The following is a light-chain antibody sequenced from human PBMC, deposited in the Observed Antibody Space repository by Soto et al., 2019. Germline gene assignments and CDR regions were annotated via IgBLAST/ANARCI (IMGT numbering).Light chain of an antibody. Sequence: QTVVTQEPSLTVSPGGTVTLTCASSTGAVTSGYYPSWFQQKPGQPPRSLIYTTNNKHSWTPARFSGSLLGGKAALTLSDVQPEDEAEYYCLLFYSGVWVFGGGTQLTVL. CDR2: TTN. J-gene: IGLJ3*02. V-gene: IGLV7-43*01. CDR1: TGAVTSGYY. CDR3: LLFYSGVWV.